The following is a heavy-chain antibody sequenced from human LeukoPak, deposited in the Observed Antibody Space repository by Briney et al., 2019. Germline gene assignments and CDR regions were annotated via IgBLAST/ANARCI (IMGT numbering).Heavy chain of an antibody. D-gene: IGHD3-22*01. J-gene: IGHJ3*02. CDR1: GFTFSNYA. Sequence: PGGSLRLSCAASGFTFSNYAMSWVRQAPGKGLEWVSAISGSGGSTYYADSVKGRFTISRDNSKNTLYLQMNSLRAEDTAVYYCANDGAYYDSSTDAFDISGQGTMVTVSS. V-gene: IGHV3-23*01. CDR2: ISGSGGST. CDR3: ANDGAYYDSSTDAFDI.